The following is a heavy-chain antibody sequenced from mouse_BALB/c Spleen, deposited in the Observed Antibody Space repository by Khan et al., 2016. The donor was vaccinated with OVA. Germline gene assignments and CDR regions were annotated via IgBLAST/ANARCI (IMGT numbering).Heavy chain of an antibody. V-gene: IGHV1S135*01. J-gene: IGHJ3*01. Sequence: VQLQQSGPELVKPGASVKVSCKASGYSFTDYSLYWVKQSHGKSLEWIGYIDPSNGGTYYNQKFKGKATLTVDKSSSTAFMHLNSLTSEDSAVYYCARGGDGAFAYWGQGTLVTVSA. CDR2: IDPSNGGT. CDR3: ARGGDGAFAY. CDR1: GYSFTDYS.